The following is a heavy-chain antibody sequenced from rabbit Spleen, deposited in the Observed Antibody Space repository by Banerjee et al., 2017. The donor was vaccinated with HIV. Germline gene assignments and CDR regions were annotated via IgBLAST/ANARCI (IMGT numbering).Heavy chain of an antibody. CDR1: GVSFSSSSY. V-gene: IGHV1S45*01. Sequence: QEQLEESGGDLVKPEGSLTLTCTASGVSFSSSSYMCWVRQAPGKGLEWIACIDSGSSGFTYFATWAKGRFTISKTSSTTVTLHMTSLTAADTATYFCARDTSSSFSSYGMDLWGPGTLVTVS. CDR2: IDSGSSGFT. CDR3: ARDTSSSFSSYGMDL. D-gene: IGHD1-1*01. J-gene: IGHJ6*01.